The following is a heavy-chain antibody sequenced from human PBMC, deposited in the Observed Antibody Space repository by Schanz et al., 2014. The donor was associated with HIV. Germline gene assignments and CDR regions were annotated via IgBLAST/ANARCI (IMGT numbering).Heavy chain of an antibody. CDR2: TSYDGRNK. D-gene: IGHD3-22*01. J-gene: IGHJ6*02. V-gene: IGHV3-30*18. Sequence: VQLVESGGGVVQPGRSLRLSCVASGFNFNSYGMHWVRQAPGKGLEWGAVTSYDGRNKCFGDSVKGRITISRDNSKNTLYLQIKSLRTEDTAVYYCAKDRNYYDDRYIGKGNYYYYYGMDVWGQGTTVTVSS. CDR3: AKDRNYYDDRYIGKGNYYYYYGMDV. CDR1: GFNFNSYG.